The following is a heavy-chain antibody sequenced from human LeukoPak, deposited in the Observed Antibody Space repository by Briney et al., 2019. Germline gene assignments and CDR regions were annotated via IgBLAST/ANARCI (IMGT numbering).Heavy chain of an antibody. CDR1: GGSTSSGSYY. CDR3: ARDEEYSDPHYYYGMDV. V-gene: IGHV4-61*02. CDR2: IYTSGST. J-gene: IGHJ6*02. D-gene: IGHD1-26*01. Sequence: SETLSLTCTVSGGSTSSGSYYWSWIRQPAGKGLEWIGRIYTSGSTNYNPSLKSRVTISVDTSKNQFSLKLSSVTAADTAVYYCARDEEYSDPHYYYGMDVWGQGTTVTVSS.